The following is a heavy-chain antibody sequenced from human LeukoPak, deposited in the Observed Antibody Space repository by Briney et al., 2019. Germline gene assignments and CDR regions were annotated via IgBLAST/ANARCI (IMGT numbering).Heavy chain of an antibody. Sequence: GGSLRLSCTASGFTFGDYAMSWVRQAPGKGLEWVGFTRSKAYGGTTEYAASVKGRFTISRDGSKSIAYLQMNSLKAEDTAVYYCTRGVEAGYDSSGYTFDYWGQGTLVTVSS. D-gene: IGHD3-22*01. V-gene: IGHV3-49*04. CDR3: TRGVEAGYDSSGYTFDY. J-gene: IGHJ4*02. CDR1: GFTFGDYA. CDR2: TRSKAYGGTT.